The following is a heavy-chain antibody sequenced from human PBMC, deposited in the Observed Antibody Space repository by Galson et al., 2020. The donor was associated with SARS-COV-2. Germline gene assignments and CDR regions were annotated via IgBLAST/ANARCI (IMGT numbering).Heavy chain of an antibody. Sequence: GESLKISCAASGFRFSTYAMHWVRQAPGNGLEWVAVIRSDGNHKYYGDSVQGRFTISRDNSKNTVNLQMNSLRADDTAVYYCASSIIVAGGIDYWGQGTLVTVSS. D-gene: IGHD6-19*01. V-gene: IGHV3-33*01. CDR3: ASSIIVAGGIDY. J-gene: IGHJ4*02. CDR2: IRSDGNHK. CDR1: GFRFSTYA.